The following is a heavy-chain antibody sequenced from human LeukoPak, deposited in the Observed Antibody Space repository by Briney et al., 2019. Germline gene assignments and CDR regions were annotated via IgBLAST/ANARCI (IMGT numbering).Heavy chain of an antibody. CDR2: IYPGDSDT. CDR3: ARQGRGYYDFWSGKENWFDP. V-gene: IGHV5-51*01. J-gene: IGHJ5*02. Sequence: GESLKISCQGSGYSFTSYWIGWVRQMPGKGLEWMGIIYPGDSDTRYSPSFQGQVTISADKSISTAYLQWSSLKASDTAMYYCARQGRGYYDFWSGKENWFDPWGQGTLVTVSS. CDR1: GYSFTSYW. D-gene: IGHD3-3*01.